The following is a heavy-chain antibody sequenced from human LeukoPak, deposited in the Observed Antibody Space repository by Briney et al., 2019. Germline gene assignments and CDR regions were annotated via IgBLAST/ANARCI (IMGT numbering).Heavy chain of an antibody. CDR1: GFTFSNAW. CDR2: IKSKTDGGTT. J-gene: IGHJ4*02. D-gene: IGHD3-22*01. Sequence: GGSLRLSCAASGFTFSNAWMSWVRQAPGKGLEWVGRIKSKTDGGTTDYAAPVKGRFTISRDDSKNTLYLQMNSLKTEDTAVYYCTGYYYDSSGSPFAGWGQGTLVTVSS. V-gene: IGHV3-15*01. CDR3: TGYYYDSSGSPFAG.